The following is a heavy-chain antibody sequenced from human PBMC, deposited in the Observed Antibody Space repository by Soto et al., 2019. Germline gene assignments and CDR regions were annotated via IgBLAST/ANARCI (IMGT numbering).Heavy chain of an antibody. Sequence: PSQTLSLTCAISGDSVSSNSAAWNWIRQSPSRGLEWLGRTYYRSKWYNDYAVSVKSRITINPDTSKNQFSLQLNSVTPEDTAVYYCARDRIRSLGHCSSTSCYAWWEYYYYGMDVWGQGTTVTVSS. CDR3: ARDRIRSLGHCSSTSCYAWWEYYYYGMDV. CDR1: GDSVSSNSAA. D-gene: IGHD2-2*01. V-gene: IGHV6-1*01. CDR2: TYYRSKWYN. J-gene: IGHJ6*02.